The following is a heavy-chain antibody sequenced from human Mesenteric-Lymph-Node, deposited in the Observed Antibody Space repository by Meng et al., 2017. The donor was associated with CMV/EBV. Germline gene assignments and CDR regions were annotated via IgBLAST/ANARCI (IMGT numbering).Heavy chain of an antibody. CDR1: GFTVSSNY. J-gene: IGHJ4*02. CDR3: ARAYGDHGAYHFDY. V-gene: IGHV3-53*01. Sequence: CSASGFTVSSNYMSWVRQAPGKGLEWVSIIYRGGRTNYADSVKGRFTISRDNSKNTLYLQMNSLRAEDTAVYYCARAYGDHGAYHFDYWGQGTLVTVSS. D-gene: IGHD4-17*01. CDR2: IYRGGRT.